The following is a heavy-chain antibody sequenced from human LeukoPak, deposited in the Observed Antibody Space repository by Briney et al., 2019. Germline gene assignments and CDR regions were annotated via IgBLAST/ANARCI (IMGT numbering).Heavy chain of an antibody. D-gene: IGHD4-23*01. CDR3: AGAEGYGGELDS. Sequence: GGSLRLSCAASGFTFDDYAMHWVRQAPGKGLEWVSGISWNSGTRGYADSVKGRFTISRDNAKNSLYLQMNSLRAEDTAVYYCAGAEGYGGELDSWGQGTLVTVSS. V-gene: IGHV3-9*01. CDR2: ISWNSGTR. J-gene: IGHJ4*02. CDR1: GFTFDDYA.